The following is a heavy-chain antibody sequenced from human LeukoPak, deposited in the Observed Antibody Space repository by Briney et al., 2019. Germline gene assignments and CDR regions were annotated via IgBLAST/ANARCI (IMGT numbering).Heavy chain of an antibody. V-gene: IGHV4-4*02. Sequence: PSGTLSLTCAGSGGSISSSNWWSWVRQPSGKGLEWIGEIYHSGSTNYNPSLKSRVTISVDTSRNQFSLKLSSVTAADTAVYYCARDRRDMVRGINIVRQYHYYYYMDVWGKGTTVTVSS. CDR2: IYHSGST. CDR1: GGSISSSNW. J-gene: IGHJ6*03. D-gene: IGHD3-10*01. CDR3: ARDRRDMVRGINIVRQYHYYYYMDV.